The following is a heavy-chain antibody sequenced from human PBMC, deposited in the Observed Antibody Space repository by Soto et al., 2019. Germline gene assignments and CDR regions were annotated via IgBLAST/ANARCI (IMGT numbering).Heavy chain of an antibody. CDR1: GYTFTNYG. CDR2: ISTYNGNT. CDR3: ARVDVTIFGVVIMPFDY. J-gene: IGHJ4*02. V-gene: IGHV1-18*01. Sequence: QVQLVQSGAEVKKPGASVKVSCKASGYTFTNYGISWVQQAPGQGLEWMGWISTYNGNTNYAQKLQGRVTMTTDTSTNIAYMELRSLRSDDTAVYYCARVDVTIFGVVIMPFDYWGQGTLVTVSS. D-gene: IGHD3-3*01.